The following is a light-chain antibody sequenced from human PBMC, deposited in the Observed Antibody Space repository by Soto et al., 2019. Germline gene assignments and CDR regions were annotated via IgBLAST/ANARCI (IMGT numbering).Light chain of an antibody. J-gene: IGKJ3*01. CDR2: GAS. CDR3: EQYNNCPPRT. CDR1: QSVSSN. Sequence: EIVMTQSPATLSVSPGERATLSCRASQSVSSNLAWYQQKPGQAPRLLIYGASTRATGIPASFSGSGSGTDFTPTTISLQSEDFVVDYYEQYNNCPPRTFGHGTKVDIK. V-gene: IGKV3-15*01.